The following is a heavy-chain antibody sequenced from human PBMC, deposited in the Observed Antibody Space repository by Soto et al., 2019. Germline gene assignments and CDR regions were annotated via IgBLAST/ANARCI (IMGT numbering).Heavy chain of an antibody. Sequence: SETLSLTCTVSGASVSTGAYYWGWVRQRPGKGLEWVGYIYESGYTYYNTSLKSRLTIPLDRSNNQFSLGLTSVTAADTAVYYCVRALRHTAMVYPWFDPWGQGTLVTVSS. D-gene: IGHD5-18*01. CDR3: VRALRHTAMVYPWFDP. CDR2: IYESGYT. V-gene: IGHV4-31*03. CDR1: GASVSTGAYY. J-gene: IGHJ5*02.